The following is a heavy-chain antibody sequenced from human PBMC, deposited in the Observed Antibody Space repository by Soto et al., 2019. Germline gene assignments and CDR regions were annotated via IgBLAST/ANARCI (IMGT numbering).Heavy chain of an antibody. V-gene: IGHV1-46*01. D-gene: IGHD3-3*02. CDR2: FLASGGNT. CDR3: ARGGATIFGVIDS. Sequence: ASVRVSCKASGYSFFSYYIHWVRQAPGQGLEWMGRFLASGGNTDYAQRFRGRVSMTRDTSSTNTVSLELTSLTSDDTAVYYCARGGATIFGVIDSWGQGTRVTV. J-gene: IGHJ4*02. CDR1: GYSFFSYY.